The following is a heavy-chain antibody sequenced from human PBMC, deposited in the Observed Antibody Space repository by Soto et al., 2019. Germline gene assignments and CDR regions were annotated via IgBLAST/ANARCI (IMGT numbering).Heavy chain of an antibody. CDR2: ISYDGNGK. Sequence: PGGSLRLSCAASGFIFGNYVMHWVRQAPGKGLEWVAVISYDGNGKHYADSVKGRFTISRDNSKSTLYVQMNSLRAEDTAVYYCARSYCGDDCALDHWGQGTLVTVSS. V-gene: IGHV3-30-3*01. CDR3: ARSYCGDDCALDH. J-gene: IGHJ4*02. D-gene: IGHD2-21*02. CDR1: GFIFGNYV.